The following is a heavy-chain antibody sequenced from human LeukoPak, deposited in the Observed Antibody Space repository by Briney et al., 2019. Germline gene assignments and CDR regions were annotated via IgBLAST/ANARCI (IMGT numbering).Heavy chain of an antibody. D-gene: IGHD3-22*01. CDR3: ARMIGDDAFDI. J-gene: IGHJ3*02. CDR2: IYYSGTT. V-gene: IGHV4-39*01. Sequence: SEALSLTCTVSGGSISSSSYYWDWIRQPPGKGLEWIGTIYYSGTTYYNPSLKSRVTISVDTSRNQFSLKLSSVTATDTAVYYCARMIGDDAFDIWGQGTMVTVSS. CDR1: GGSISSSSYY.